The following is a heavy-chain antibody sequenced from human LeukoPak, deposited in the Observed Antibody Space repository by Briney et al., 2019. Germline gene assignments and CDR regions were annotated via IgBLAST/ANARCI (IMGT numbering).Heavy chain of an antibody. D-gene: IGHD1-26*01. V-gene: IGHV3-53*05. Sequence: GGSLRLSCAASGFTVSSNYMNWVRQAPGKGLEWVSVIYSGGSTYYADSVKGRFTISRDNSKNTLYLQMNSLRAEDTAVYYCAKLVGATDYSFDYWGQGTLVTVSS. CDR2: IYSGGST. CDR1: GFTVSSNY. CDR3: AKLVGATDYSFDY. J-gene: IGHJ4*02.